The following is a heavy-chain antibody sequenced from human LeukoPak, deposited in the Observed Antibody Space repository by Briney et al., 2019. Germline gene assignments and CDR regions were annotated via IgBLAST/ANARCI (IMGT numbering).Heavy chain of an antibody. J-gene: IGHJ4*02. D-gene: IGHD6-13*01. Sequence: PSETLSLTCAVSGYSISSGYYWGWSRQPPEKGLEWIGIIYHSGNTYFNPSLKSRVTISVDTSKNQFSLKLSSVTAADTAVYYCARLAGPYSTSRAKYYFDYWGQGTLVTVSS. CDR2: IYHSGNT. CDR3: ARLAGPYSTSRAKYYFDY. V-gene: IGHV4-38-2*01. CDR1: GYSISSGYY.